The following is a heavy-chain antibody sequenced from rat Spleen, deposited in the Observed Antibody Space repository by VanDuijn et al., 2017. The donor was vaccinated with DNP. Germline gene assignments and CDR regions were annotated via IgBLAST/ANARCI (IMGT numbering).Heavy chain of an antibody. CDR2: ISYDGGST. V-gene: IGHV5-20*01. Sequence: EVQLVESGGDLVQPGRSLKLFCEASGFTFSDYYMTWVRQAPTKGLEWVAYISYDGGSTYYGDSVKGRFTVSRDNAKSTLYLQMDSLRSEDTATYYCASGSWTYWGQGTLVTVSS. CDR3: ASGSWTY. D-gene: IGHD1-3*01. J-gene: IGHJ3*01. CDR1: GFTFSDYY.